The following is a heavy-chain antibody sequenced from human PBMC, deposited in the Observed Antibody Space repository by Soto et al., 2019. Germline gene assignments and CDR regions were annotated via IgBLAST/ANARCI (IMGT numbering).Heavy chain of an antibody. V-gene: IGHV4-30-2*01. J-gene: IGHJ4*02. D-gene: IGHD4-4*01. CDR3: ARRMTTVTTFDY. CDR2: IYHSGST. CDR1: GGSISSGGYS. Sequence: QLQLQESGSGLVKPSQTLSLTCAVSGGSISSGGYSCSWIRQPAGKGLESIGYIYHSGSTYYNPSLKSPVTISVDRSKNQFSLNLSSVTAADTAVYYCARRMTTVTTFDYWGQGTLVTVSS.